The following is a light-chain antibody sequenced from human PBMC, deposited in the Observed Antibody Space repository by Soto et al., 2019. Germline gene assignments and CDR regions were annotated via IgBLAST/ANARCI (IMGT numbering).Light chain of an antibody. CDR1: SSDLGGLNY. J-gene: IGLJ3*02. CDR2: KVD. V-gene: IGLV2-14*01. Sequence: QSALTQPASVSGSPGQSITIPCSGRSSDLGGLNYVSWYQQHPGKVPKLFIYKVDNRPSGISDRFSAPKSGNTASLTISGLQAEDEAHYYCSSYTTVPSPQWVFAGGTKLTVL. CDR3: SSYTTVPSPQWV.